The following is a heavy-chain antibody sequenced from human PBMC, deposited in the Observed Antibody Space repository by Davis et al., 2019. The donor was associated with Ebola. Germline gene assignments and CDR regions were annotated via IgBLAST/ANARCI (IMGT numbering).Heavy chain of an antibody. D-gene: IGHD1-26*01. CDR2: IKQDGSEK. CDR3: ARDATAWELLGVAFDI. Sequence: GGSLRLSCAASGFTVSSNYMSWVRQAPGKGLEWVANIKQDGSEKYYVDSVKGRFTISRDNAKNSLYLQMNSLRAEDTAVYYCARDATAWELLGVAFDIWGQGTMVTVSS. J-gene: IGHJ3*02. CDR1: GFTVSSNY. V-gene: IGHV3-7*01.